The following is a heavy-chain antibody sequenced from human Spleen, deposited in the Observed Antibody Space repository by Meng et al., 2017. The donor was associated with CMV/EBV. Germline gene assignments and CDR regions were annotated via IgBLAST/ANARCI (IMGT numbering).Heavy chain of an antibody. CDR3: AKGSWEFQLLSHFDY. J-gene: IGHJ4*02. CDR1: GFTFNRYV. Sequence: GGSLRLSCATSGFTFNRYVMTWVRQAPGKGLEWVARISGSGADTYYADSVKGRFTISRDNSKDTLHLQMSNLRAEDTAVYYCAKGSWEFQLLSHFDYWGQGTMVTVSS. D-gene: IGHD2-2*01. V-gene: IGHV3-23*01. CDR2: ISGSGADT.